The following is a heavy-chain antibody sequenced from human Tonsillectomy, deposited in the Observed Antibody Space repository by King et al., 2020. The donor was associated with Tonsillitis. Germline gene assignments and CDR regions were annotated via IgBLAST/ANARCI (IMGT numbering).Heavy chain of an antibody. V-gene: IGHV1-8*01. Sequence: QLVQSGAEVKKPGASVKVSCKASGYTFTNYDIHWVRQATGQGLEWMGWMNPNSGNTGYAQKFQGRVTVTRNTSINTAYMELSSLRSEDTGVYYCARRIAAGGTPLGYWGQGTLLTVSS. D-gene: IGHD6-13*01. CDR1: GYTFTNYD. J-gene: IGHJ4*02. CDR3: ARRIAAGGTPLGY. CDR2: MNPNSGNT.